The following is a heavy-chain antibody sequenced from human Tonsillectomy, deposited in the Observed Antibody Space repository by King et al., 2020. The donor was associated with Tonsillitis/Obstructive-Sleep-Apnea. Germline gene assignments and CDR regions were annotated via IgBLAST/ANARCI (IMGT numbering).Heavy chain of an antibody. V-gene: IGHV3-66*01. CDR1: GLAVSSNY. CDR3: AGGVVIAILDY. CDR2: IYSGGST. J-gene: IGHJ4*02. Sequence: VQLVESGGGLVQPGGSLRLSCAASGLAVSSNYMSWVRQAPGKGLEWVSVIYSGGSTYYGDSVKGRCTISRDNSKYTVYLQMNSLRVEDTAVYYCAGGVVIAILDYWGQGALVTVSS. D-gene: IGHD2-21*01.